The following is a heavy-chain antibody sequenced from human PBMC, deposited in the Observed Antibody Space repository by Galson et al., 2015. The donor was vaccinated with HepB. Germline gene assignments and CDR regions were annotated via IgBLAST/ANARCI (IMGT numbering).Heavy chain of an antibody. CDR2: IRVYNGYT. CDR3: ARLVAAAYFDY. V-gene: IGHV1-18*04. J-gene: IGHJ4*02. CDR1: GYTFTSYG. D-gene: IGHD2-15*01. Sequence: SVKVSCKASGYTFTSYGISWVRQAPGQGLEWMGWIRVYNGYTNYAQKLQGRVTMTTDTSTSTAYMELRSLRSDDTAVYYCARLVAAAYFDYWGQGTLVTVPS.